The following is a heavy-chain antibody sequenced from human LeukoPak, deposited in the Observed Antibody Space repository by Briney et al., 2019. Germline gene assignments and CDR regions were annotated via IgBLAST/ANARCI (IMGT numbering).Heavy chain of an antibody. D-gene: IGHD2-2*03. Sequence: PSETLSLTCTVSGGSISSGGYYWSWIRQPPGKGLEWIGYICHSGSTYYNPSLKSRVTISVDRSKNQFSLKLSSVTAADTAVYYCARSTLSFGYCSSTSCSSFDYWGQGTLVTVSS. V-gene: IGHV4-30-2*01. J-gene: IGHJ4*02. CDR3: ARSTLSFGYCSSTSCSSFDY. CDR2: ICHSGST. CDR1: GGSISSGGYY.